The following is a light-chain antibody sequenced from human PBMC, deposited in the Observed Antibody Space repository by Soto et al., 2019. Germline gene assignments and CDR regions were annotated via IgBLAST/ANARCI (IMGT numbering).Light chain of an antibody. V-gene: IGLV2-14*01. CDR2: EVS. J-gene: IGLJ1*01. CDR3: SSYTSSTFYV. CDR1: SSDVGGYNY. Sequence: QSALTQPASVSGSPGQSITISCTGTSSDVGGYNYVSWYQQHPGKAPKLMIYEVSNRPSGVSNRFSGSKSGNTASLTISGLQAEDEADYYCSSYTSSTFYVFGTANKVTVX.